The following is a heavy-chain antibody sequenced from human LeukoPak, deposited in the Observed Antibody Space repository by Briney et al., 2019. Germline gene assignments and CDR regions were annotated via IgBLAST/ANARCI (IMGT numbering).Heavy chain of an antibody. CDR3: ARDARYYDFWSGYPRGYYYGMDV. V-gene: IGHV3-30-3*01. CDR1: GFTFSSYA. Sequence: GGSLRLSCVASGFTFSSYAMHWVRQAPGKGLEWVAVISYDGSNKYYADSVKGRFTISRDNSKNTLYLQMNSLRAEDTAVYYCARDARYYDFWSGYPRGYYYGMDVWGQGTTVTVSS. CDR2: ISYDGSNK. J-gene: IGHJ6*02. D-gene: IGHD3-3*01.